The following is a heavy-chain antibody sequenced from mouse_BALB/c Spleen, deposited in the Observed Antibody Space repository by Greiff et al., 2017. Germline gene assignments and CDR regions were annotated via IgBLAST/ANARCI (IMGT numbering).Heavy chain of an antibody. CDR2: INPNNGGT. Sequence: VQLQQSGPELVKPGASVKISCKTSGYTFTEYTMHWVKQSHGKSLEWIGGINPNNGGTSYNQKFKGKATLAVDKSSSTAYMELRSLTSEDSAVYYCARSSPLYYGYDWFAYWGQGTLVTVSA. J-gene: IGHJ3*01. D-gene: IGHD2-2*01. CDR1: GYTFTEYT. CDR3: ARSSPLYYGYDWFAY. V-gene: IGHV1-18*01.